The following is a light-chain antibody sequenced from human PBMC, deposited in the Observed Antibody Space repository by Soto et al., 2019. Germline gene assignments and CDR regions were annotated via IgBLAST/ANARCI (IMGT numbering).Light chain of an antibody. Sequence: EIVLTQSPVTLSLSPGERATLSCRASQSVSSYLAWYQQKPGQAPRLLIYDASNRATGIPAMFSGSGSGTEFTLTISSLQSEDFAVYYCQQYNNWPLLTFGGGTKVDIK. J-gene: IGKJ4*01. CDR1: QSVSSY. CDR3: QQYNNWPLLT. V-gene: IGKV3-11*01. CDR2: DAS.